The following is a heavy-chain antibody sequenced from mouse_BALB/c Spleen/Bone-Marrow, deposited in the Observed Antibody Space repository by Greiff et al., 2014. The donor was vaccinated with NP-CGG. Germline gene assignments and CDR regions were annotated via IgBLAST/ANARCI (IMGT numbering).Heavy chain of an antibody. CDR1: GYTFTSYY. V-gene: IGHV1S81*02. Sequence: VQLQQSGAELVKPGASVKLSCKASGYTFTSYYMHWVKQRPGQGLEWIGEINHTNGYTNFNEKFKSKATLTVDKSSSTAYMQLNNLTAEDSAVYYCTRDGAYWGQGTLVTVSA. J-gene: IGHJ3*01. CDR2: INHTNGYT. CDR3: TRDGAY.